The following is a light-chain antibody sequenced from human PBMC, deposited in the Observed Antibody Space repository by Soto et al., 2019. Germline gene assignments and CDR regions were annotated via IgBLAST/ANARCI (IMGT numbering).Light chain of an antibody. CDR3: QQLNSYPIT. J-gene: IGKJ5*01. CDR2: AAS. Sequence: DIQLTQSPSFLSASVGDRVTITCRASHDISDYLAWYQQRPGKAPKLLIYAASSLQSGVPSRFSGSGSGTVFTLTISSLQPEDFATYSCQQLNSYPITFGQGTRLEIK. CDR1: HDISDY. V-gene: IGKV1-9*01.